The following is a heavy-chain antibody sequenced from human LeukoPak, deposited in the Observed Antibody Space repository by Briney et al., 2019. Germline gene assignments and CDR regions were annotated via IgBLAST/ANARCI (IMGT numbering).Heavy chain of an antibody. Sequence: SVKVSCKASGGTFSSYAISWVRQAPGQGLEWMGGIIPIFGTANYAQKFQGRVTITTDESTSTAYMDLSSLRSEDTAVYYCARGERVFGVVTYFDYWGQGTLVTVSS. CDR3: ARGERVFGVVTYFDY. CDR2: IIPIFGTA. V-gene: IGHV1-69*05. CDR1: GGTFSSYA. J-gene: IGHJ4*02. D-gene: IGHD3-3*01.